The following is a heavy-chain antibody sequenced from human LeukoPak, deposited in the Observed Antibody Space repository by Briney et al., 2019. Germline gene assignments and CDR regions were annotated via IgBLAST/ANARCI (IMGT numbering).Heavy chain of an antibody. D-gene: IGHD3-10*02. V-gene: IGHV3-48*04. CDR1: GFTLTTYT. Sequence: GGSLRLSCAASGFTLTTYTMNWVRQAPGKGLEWVSYISSSGSTIYYADSVKGRFTISRDNAKNSLYLQMNSLRAEDTAVYYCAELGITMIGGVWGKGTTVTISS. CDR3: AELGITMIGGV. J-gene: IGHJ6*04. CDR2: ISSSGSTI.